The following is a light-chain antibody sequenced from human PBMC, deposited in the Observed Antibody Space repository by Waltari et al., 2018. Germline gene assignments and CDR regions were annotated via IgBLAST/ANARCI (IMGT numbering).Light chain of an antibody. Sequence: DIQLTQSPSSLYASLGDRVIITCRASKNIDNFLNWYQQKPGRSPVLLIYAASTLQSGVPSRFSGSVSGTDFTLTIRNLQPEDFATYYCQQSYGVPISFGGGTKVEI. V-gene: IGKV1-39*01. CDR1: KNIDNF. J-gene: IGKJ4*01. CDR3: QQSYGVPIS. CDR2: AAS.